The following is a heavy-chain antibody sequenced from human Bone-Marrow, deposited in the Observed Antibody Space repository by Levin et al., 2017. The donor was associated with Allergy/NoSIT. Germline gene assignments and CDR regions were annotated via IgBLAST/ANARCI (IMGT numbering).Heavy chain of an antibody. CDR2: IWYDGSNK. V-gene: IGHV3-33*01. CDR1: GFAFSSYG. J-gene: IGHJ6*03. CDR3: ARGAAEGTYHYYYYMDV. Sequence: GGSLRLSCAASGFAFSSYGMHWVRQAPGKGLEWVAVIWYDGSNKYYADSVKGRFTISRDNPKNTLYLQVNSLRAEDTAVYYCARGAAEGTYHYYYYMDVWGKGTTVTVSS. D-gene: IGHD6-13*01.